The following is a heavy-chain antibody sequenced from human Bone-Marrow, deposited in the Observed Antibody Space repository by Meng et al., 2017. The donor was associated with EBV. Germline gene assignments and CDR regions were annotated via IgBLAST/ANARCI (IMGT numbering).Heavy chain of an antibody. D-gene: IGHD1-26*01. CDR1: GFIFSDSY. Sequence: VQWVQSGGDLGRAGRSLRLSCAALGFIFSDSYMAWIRQTPGKGLEWISYISNSGTTIKYADSVKGRFTISRDNAKNSLYLQMNSLRADDTAVYFCARGSGRWTFDYWGQGTLVTVSS. J-gene: IGHJ4*02. V-gene: IGHV3-11*01. CDR3: ARGSGRWTFDY. CDR2: ISNSGTTI.